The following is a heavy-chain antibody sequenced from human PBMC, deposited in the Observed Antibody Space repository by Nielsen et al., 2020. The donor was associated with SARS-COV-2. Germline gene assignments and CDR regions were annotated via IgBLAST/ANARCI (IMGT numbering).Heavy chain of an antibody. D-gene: IGHD3-22*01. CDR3: VRVRDDGHYYDTGPFDD. Sequence: GGSLRLSCAASGFTFSSFHMHWVRQAPGKGLVWVSRITNDERGTTYADAVKGRFIMSRDNARDTLSLQMNSLSVEDTAVYYCVRVRDDGHYYDTGPFDDWGQGALVTVSS. CDR1: GFTFSSFH. V-gene: IGHV3-74*01. J-gene: IGHJ4*02. CDR2: ITNDERGT.